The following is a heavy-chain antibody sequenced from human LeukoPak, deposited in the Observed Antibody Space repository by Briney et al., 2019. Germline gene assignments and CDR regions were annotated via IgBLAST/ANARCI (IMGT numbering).Heavy chain of an antibody. CDR3: ASERRCDILTGYYPLHY. Sequence: GGSLRLSCAASGLTVSSNFMTWVRLAPGKGLECVSVIYIDGNTFYADSVKGRFTISRDNSKNTLFLQMNSLRPEDTAVYYCASERRCDILTGYYPLHYWGQGALVTVSS. CDR2: IYIDGNT. V-gene: IGHV3-66*02. J-gene: IGHJ4*02. CDR1: GLTVSSNF. D-gene: IGHD3-9*01.